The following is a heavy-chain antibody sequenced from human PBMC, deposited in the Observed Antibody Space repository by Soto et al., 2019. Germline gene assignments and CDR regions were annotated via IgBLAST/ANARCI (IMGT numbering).Heavy chain of an antibody. Sequence: QVQLQQWGAGLLKPSETLSLTCAVYGGSFNDYYWSWIRQPPGKGLEWIGEINHTGHTNYNPSLKSRVTXXVDTSRNQFALKLSSVTAADAAVYYCARWGHLFDYWGQGILVTVSS. CDR1: GGSFNDYY. J-gene: IGHJ4*02. D-gene: IGHD1-26*01. V-gene: IGHV4-34*01. CDR3: ARWGHLFDY. CDR2: INHTGHT.